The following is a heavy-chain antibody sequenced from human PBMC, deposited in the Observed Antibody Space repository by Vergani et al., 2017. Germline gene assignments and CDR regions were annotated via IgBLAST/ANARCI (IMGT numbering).Heavy chain of an antibody. CDR2: IIPNFGTA. CDR1: GGTFSSYA. D-gene: IGHD2-21*02. Sequence: QVQLVQSGAEVKKPGSSVKVSCKASGGTFSSYAISWVRQAPGQGLEWMGGIIPNFGTANYAQKVQGRVTITADESTSTADMELSSLRSEDTAVYYCAGGIICVGDCYRYYCYYYMDVWGKGTTVTVSS. J-gene: IGHJ6*03. V-gene: IGHV1-69*01. CDR3: AGGIICVGDCYRYYCYYYMDV.